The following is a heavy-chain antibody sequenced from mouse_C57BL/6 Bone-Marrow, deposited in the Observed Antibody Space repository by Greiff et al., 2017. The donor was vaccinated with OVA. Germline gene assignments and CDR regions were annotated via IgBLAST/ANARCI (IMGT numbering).Heavy chain of an antibody. V-gene: IGHV1-55*01. CDR1: GYTFTSYW. J-gene: IGHJ4*01. CDR2: IYPGSGST. Sequence: VQLQQPGAELVKPGASVKMSCKASGYTFTSYWITWVKQRPGQGLEWIGDIYPGSGSTNYNEKFKSKATLTVDTSSSTAYMQLSSLTSEDSAVYYCARYDYGSSDAMDYWGQGTSVTVSS. D-gene: IGHD1-1*01. CDR3: ARYDYGSSDAMDY.